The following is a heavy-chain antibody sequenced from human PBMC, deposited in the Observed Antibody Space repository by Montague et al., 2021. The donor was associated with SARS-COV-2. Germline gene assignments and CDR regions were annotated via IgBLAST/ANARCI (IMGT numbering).Heavy chain of an antibody. CDR3: ARVPDSRAYWSGDY. CDR1: GGSIISTSYY. D-gene: IGHD2-8*02. Sequence: SETLSLTCTISGGSIISTSYYWGWVRQPPGKGLEWIGSIYHSGSAYYNPSLKSRVTISIDTSKNQFSLKLSSLTAAATAVYYCARVPDSRAYWSGDYWGQGTLVTVSS. J-gene: IGHJ4*02. V-gene: IGHV4-39*07. CDR2: IYHSGSA.